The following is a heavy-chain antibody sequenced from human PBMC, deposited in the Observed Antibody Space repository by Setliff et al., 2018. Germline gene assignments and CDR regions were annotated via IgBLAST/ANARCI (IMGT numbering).Heavy chain of an antibody. D-gene: IGHD3-10*01. J-gene: IGHJ6*02. V-gene: IGHV3-48*03. Sequence: PGGSLRLSCAASGFTFSTYEMNWVRQAPGKGLEWVSYISSSGSTIYYVDSVKGRFTISRDNAKNSLYLQMNSLRAEDTAVYYCARNLGSGTPDAYGVDVWGQGTTVTVSS. CDR1: GFTFSTYE. CDR2: ISSSGSTI. CDR3: ARNLGSGTPDAYGVDV.